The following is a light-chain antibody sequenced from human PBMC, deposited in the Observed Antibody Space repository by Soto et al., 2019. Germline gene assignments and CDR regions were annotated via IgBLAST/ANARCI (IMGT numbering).Light chain of an antibody. CDR3: TSFTSSHTYV. Sequence: QSVLTQPASVSGSPGQSITISCTGTSSDVGGYDFVSWYQQHPGKAPKLLIYEVSNRPSGVSNRFFGSKSGNTASLTISGLQSEYEADYYCTSFTSSHTYVFGTGTKLTVL. J-gene: IGLJ1*01. V-gene: IGLV2-14*01. CDR1: SSDVGGYDF. CDR2: EVS.